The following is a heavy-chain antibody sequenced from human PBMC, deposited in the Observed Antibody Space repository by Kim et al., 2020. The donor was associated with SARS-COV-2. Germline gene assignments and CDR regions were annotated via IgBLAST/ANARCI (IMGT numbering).Heavy chain of an antibody. V-gene: IGHV3-30*04. CDR2: ISYDGSNK. CDR1: GFTFSSYA. J-gene: IGHJ4*02. Sequence: GGSLRLSCAASGFTFSSYAMHWVRQAPGKGLEWVAVISYDGSNKYYADSVKGRFTISRDNSKNTLYLQMNSLRAEDTAVYYCARQYYSNKFDYWGQGTLVTVSS. D-gene: IGHD4-4*01. CDR3: ARQYYSNKFDY.